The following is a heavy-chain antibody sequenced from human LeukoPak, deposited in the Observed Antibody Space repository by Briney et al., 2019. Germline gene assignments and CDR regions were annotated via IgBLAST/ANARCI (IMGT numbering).Heavy chain of an antibody. CDR2: ITTSSSYI. CDR1: GFTFSRSS. D-gene: IGHD6-13*01. Sequence: GGSLRLSCAASGFTFSRSSMNWVRQAPGKGLEWVSSITTSSSYIYYTDSVKGRFTISRDNSKNTLYLQMNSLRAEDTAVYYCARAWNRYSSSWETPFDYWGQGTLVTVS. V-gene: IGHV3-21*01. J-gene: IGHJ4*02. CDR3: ARAWNRYSSSWETPFDY.